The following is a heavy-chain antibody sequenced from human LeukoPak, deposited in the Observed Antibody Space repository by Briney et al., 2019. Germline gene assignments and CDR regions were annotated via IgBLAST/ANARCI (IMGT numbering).Heavy chain of an antibody. D-gene: IGHD3-22*01. CDR2: IIPIFGTA. CDR1: GGTFSSYA. V-gene: IGHV1-69*05. Sequence: ASVKVSCKASGGTFSSYAISWVRQAPGQGLEWMGGIIPIFGTANYAQKFQGRVTITTDESTSTAYMELSSLRSEDTAVYYCASGYYDSSGYSPFDYWGQGTLVTVSS. CDR3: ASGYYDSSGYSPFDY. J-gene: IGHJ4*02.